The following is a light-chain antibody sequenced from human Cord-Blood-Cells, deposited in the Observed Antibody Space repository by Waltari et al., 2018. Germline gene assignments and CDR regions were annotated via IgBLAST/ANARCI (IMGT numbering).Light chain of an antibody. V-gene: IGLV2-23*01. CDR2: EGS. J-gene: IGLJ3*02. CDR3: CSYAGSSTWV. Sequence: QSALTQPASVSGSPGQSITISCTGTSSDVGSSNLVSWYQQHPGKAPKLMIYEGSKRPSGVSNRFSGSKSSNTASLTISGLQAEDEADYYCCSYAGSSTWVFGGGTKLTVL. CDR1: SSDVGSSNL.